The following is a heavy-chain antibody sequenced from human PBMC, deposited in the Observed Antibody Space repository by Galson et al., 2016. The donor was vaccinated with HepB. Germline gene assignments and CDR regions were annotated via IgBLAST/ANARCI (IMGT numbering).Heavy chain of an antibody. CDR2: IYHSGST. D-gene: IGHD3-3*01. CDR3: ARDRTLFGVVTALWY. Sequence: SLRLSCAASGFTFSNAWMSWVRQAPGKGLEWIGEIYHSGSTNYNPSLKSRVTISLDMSKNQFSLKLRSVTAADTAVYYCARDRTLFGVVTALWYWGQGTQVTVSS. CDR1: GFTFSNAW. J-gene: IGHJ4*02. V-gene: IGHV4-4*02.